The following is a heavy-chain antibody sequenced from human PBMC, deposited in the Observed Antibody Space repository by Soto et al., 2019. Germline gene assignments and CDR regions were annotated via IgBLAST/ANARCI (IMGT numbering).Heavy chain of an antibody. D-gene: IGHD3-9*01. J-gene: IGHJ5*02. CDR2: IYYSGST. V-gene: IGHV4-31*03. Sequence: PSETLSLTCTVSGGSISSGGYYWSWIRQHPGKGLEWIGYIYYSGSTYYNPSLKSRVTISVDTSKNQFSLKLSSVTAADTAVYYCARGKGGYFDPLPWFDPWGQGTLVTVSS. CDR1: GGSISSGGYY. CDR3: ARGKGGYFDPLPWFDP.